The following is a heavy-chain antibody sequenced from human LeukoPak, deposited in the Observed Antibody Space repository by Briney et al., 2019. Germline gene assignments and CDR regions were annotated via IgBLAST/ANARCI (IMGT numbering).Heavy chain of an antibody. Sequence: SETLSLTCAVYGGSFSGYYWNWIRQTPGKGLEWIGEINHSGSTHYNPSLKSRVTMSVDTSKNQFSMKLSSVTAADTAVYYCARDETTPLPGAYWGQGTLVTVSS. J-gene: IGHJ4*02. CDR1: GGSFSGYY. V-gene: IGHV4-34*01. D-gene: IGHD4-17*01. CDR2: INHSGST. CDR3: ARDETTPLPGAY.